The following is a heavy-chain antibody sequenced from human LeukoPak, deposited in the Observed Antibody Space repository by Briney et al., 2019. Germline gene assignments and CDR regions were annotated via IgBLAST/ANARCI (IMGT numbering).Heavy chain of an antibody. CDR1: GYTFTSYA. CDR3: ARDQWGYCSGGSCYYYYGMDV. CDR2: INAGNGNT. V-gene: IGHV1-3*01. J-gene: IGHJ6*04. Sequence: ASVKVSCKASGYTFTSYAIHWVRQAPGQRLEWMGWINAGNGNTKYSQKLQGRVTITRDTSASTAYMELSSLRSEDTAVYYCARDQWGYCSGGSCYYYYGMDVWGKGTTVTVSS. D-gene: IGHD2-15*01.